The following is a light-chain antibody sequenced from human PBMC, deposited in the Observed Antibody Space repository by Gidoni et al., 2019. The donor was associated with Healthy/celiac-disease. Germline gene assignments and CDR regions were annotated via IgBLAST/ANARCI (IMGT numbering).Light chain of an antibody. CDR1: QSVSSY. Sequence: EIVLTYSPATLSLSPGDRATLSCRASQSVSSYLAWYQQKPGQAPRLLIYDASNRATGIPARFSGSGSGTDFTLTISSLEPEDFAVYYCQQRCNWPLTFGGGTKVEIK. V-gene: IGKV3-11*01. J-gene: IGKJ4*01. CDR2: DAS. CDR3: QQRCNWPLT.